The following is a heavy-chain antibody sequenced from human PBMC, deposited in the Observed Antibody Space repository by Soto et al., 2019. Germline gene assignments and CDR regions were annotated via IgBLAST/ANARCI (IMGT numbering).Heavy chain of an antibody. Sequence: VKVSCKASGGTFSSYAISWVRQAPGQGLEWMGGIIPIFGTANYAQKFQGRVTITADKSTSTAYMELSSLRSEDTAVYYCARDYDSSGYYYFDYWGQGTLVTVSS. D-gene: IGHD3-22*01. J-gene: IGHJ4*02. CDR2: IIPIFGTA. CDR3: ARDYDSSGYYYFDY. CDR1: GGTFSSYA. V-gene: IGHV1-69*06.